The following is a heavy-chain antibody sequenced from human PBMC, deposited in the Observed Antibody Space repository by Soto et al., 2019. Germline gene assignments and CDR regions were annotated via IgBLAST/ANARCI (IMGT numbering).Heavy chain of an antibody. CDR1: GFTFDGYA. V-gene: IGHV3-23*01. J-gene: IGHJ4*02. CDR3: AKAREVTLVRVLSFY. D-gene: IGHD3-10*01. Sequence: LRLSCAASGFTFDGYAMSWVRQAPGKGLQWVSTIGGSGDGTYYADSVKGRFTISRDNSKNTLYLQMNSLRAEDTAVYYFAKAREVTLVRVLSFYWGQGTLVTVSS. CDR2: IGGSGDGT.